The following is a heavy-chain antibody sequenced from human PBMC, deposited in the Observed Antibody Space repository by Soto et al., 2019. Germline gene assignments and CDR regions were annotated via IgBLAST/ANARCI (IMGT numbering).Heavy chain of an antibody. CDR3: ARLRSSSVWFYNYMDV. J-gene: IGHJ6*03. Sequence: SETLSLTYTVSGFSIISYHWSWVRQPPGKGLEWLGYIDSSGSANRNPSLKRRLTMSADTSKNEVSLKMTSVTAADTAIYYCARLRSSSVWFYNYMDVWGKGTTVTVSS. V-gene: IGHV4-59*01. D-gene: IGHD6-13*01. CDR1: GFSIISYH. CDR2: IDSSGSA.